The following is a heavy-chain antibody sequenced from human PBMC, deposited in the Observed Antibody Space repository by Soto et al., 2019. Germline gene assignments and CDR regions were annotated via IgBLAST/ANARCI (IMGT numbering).Heavy chain of an antibody. CDR3: ARVSIVGATGLDY. CDR1: GGSISSYY. D-gene: IGHD1-26*01. J-gene: IGHJ4*02. Sequence: SETLSLTCTVSGGSISSYYWSWIRQPPGKGLEWIGYIYYSGSTNYNPSLKSRVTISVDTSKNQFSLKLSSVTAADTAVYYCARVSIVGATGLDYWGQGTLVTVSS. CDR2: IYYSGST. V-gene: IGHV4-59*01.